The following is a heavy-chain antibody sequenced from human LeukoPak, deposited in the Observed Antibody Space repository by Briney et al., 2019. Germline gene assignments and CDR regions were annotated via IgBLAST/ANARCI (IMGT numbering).Heavy chain of an antibody. J-gene: IGHJ4*02. Sequence: PGGSLRLSCAASGFTFSSYGMSWVRQAPGKGLEWVSAISGSGGSTYYADSVKGRFTISRDNSKNTLYLQMNSLRAEDTAVYYCARGSMIVVVNDYWGQGTLVTVSS. V-gene: IGHV3-23*01. CDR1: GFTFSSYG. CDR3: ARGSMIVVVNDY. D-gene: IGHD3-22*01. CDR2: ISGSGGST.